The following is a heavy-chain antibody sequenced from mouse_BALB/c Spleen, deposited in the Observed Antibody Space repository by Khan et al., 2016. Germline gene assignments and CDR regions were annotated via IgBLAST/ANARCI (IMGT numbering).Heavy chain of an antibody. V-gene: IGHV1-9*01. Sequence: QVQLQQPGAVLMKPGASVKISCKATGYTFRNYWIEWVKLRPGHGLEWVGEILPGIGTTNYNEKFKGKATFSADTSSDTAYMQVSSLTFEDSAVYYCARWGSYDNGLAWFAYWGQGTLVTVSA. CDR1: GYTFRNYW. CDR3: ARWGSYDNGLAWFAY. J-gene: IGHJ3*01. CDR2: ILPGIGTT. D-gene: IGHD2-4*01.